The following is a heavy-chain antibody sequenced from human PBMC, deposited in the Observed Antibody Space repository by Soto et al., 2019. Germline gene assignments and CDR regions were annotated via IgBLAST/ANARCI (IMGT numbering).Heavy chain of an antibody. D-gene: IGHD5-18*01. CDR2: ISYDGSNK. CDR1: GFTFSSYG. V-gene: IGHV3-30*18. Sequence: HPGGSLRLSCAASGFTFSSYGMHWVRQAPGKGLEWVAVISYDGSNKYYADSVKGRFTISRDNSKNTLYLQMNSLRAEDTAVYYCAKDQRYSYGFKSYGMDVWGQGTTVTVSS. J-gene: IGHJ6*02. CDR3: AKDQRYSYGFKSYGMDV.